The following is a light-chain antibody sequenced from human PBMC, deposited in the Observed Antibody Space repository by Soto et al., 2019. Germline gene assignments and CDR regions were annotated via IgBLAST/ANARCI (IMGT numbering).Light chain of an antibody. CDR1: SSDVGGYNY. CDR3: TSYTSSITYV. V-gene: IGLV2-14*01. CDR2: EVS. Sequence: QSVLTQPASVSGSPGQSITISCAGTSSDVGGYNYVSWYQQHPGKAPKLMIYEVSNRPSGVSNRFPGSKSGNTASLTISGLQAEDEADYYCTSYTSSITYVFGTGTKVTVL. J-gene: IGLJ1*01.